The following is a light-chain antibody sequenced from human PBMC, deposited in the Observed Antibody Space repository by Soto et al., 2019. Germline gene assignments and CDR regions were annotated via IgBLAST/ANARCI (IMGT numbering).Light chain of an antibody. CDR2: GAS. Sequence: EVVMTQSPATLSVSPGERATLSCRASETVATNLAWYQQKPGQAPRLLISGASTRAAGISDRFRGSGSGTEFTLTISSLRSEDFATYYCQQYKAYPYTFAQGTKLQIK. CDR3: QQYKAYPYT. V-gene: IGKV3-15*01. J-gene: IGKJ2*01. CDR1: ETVATN.